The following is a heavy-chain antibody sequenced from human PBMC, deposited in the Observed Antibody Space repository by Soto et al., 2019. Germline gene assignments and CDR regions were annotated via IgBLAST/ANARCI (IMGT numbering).Heavy chain of an antibody. CDR2: ISAYNGNT. Sequence: ASVKVSCKXSGYTFTSYGISWVRQAPGQGLEWMGWISAYNGNTNYAQKLQGRVTMTTDTSTSTAYMELRSLRSDDTAVYYCARIRRRWDYYGMDVWGQGTTVTVSS. V-gene: IGHV1-18*04. CDR3: ARIRRRWDYYGMDV. D-gene: IGHD1-26*01. J-gene: IGHJ6*02. CDR1: GYTFTSYG.